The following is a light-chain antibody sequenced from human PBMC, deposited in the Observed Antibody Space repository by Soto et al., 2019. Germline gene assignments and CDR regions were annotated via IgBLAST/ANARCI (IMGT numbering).Light chain of an antibody. V-gene: IGLV2-14*01. J-gene: IGLJ1*01. CDR1: SREGGGYNY. Sequence: QSVLTQPASGSGSPGQSITISCTGTSREGGGYNYVSWYQQHPGKAPKPMIYDVSNRPSGVSNRFSGSKSGNTASLTISGLQAEDEAGYYCSSYTSSSTLSYVFGTGTKVTVL. CDR2: DVS. CDR3: SSYTSSSTLSYV.